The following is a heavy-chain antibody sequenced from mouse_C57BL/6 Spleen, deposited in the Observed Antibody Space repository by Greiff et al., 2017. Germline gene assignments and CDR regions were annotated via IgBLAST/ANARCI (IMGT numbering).Heavy chain of an antibody. Sequence: EVQLQESGPGLVKPSQSLSLTCSVTGYSITSGYYWNWIRQFPGNKLEWMGYISYDGSNNYNPSLKNRISITRDTSKNQFFLRLNSVTTEDTATYYCARGDGYDDDDYYAMDYWGQGTSVTVSS. V-gene: IGHV3-6*01. D-gene: IGHD2-2*01. CDR3: ARGDGYDDDDYYAMDY. J-gene: IGHJ4*01. CDR2: ISYDGSN. CDR1: GYSITSGYY.